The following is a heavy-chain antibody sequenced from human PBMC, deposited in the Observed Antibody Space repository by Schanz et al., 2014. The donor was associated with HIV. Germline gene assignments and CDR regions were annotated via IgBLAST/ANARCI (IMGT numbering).Heavy chain of an antibody. Sequence: EVQLVESGGGLVKPGGSLRLSCAASGFTFNNAWMSWVRQAPGKGLEWIGRIKGKSDRGATDYGTSVKDRFTISRHDSSSTVFLHMSGLKIEDTAVYFCTTPPATKWRDYWGRGTLVTVSS. D-gene: IGHD1-26*01. CDR2: IKGKSDRGAT. CDR3: TTPPATKWRDY. V-gene: IGHV3-15*01. J-gene: IGHJ4*01. CDR1: GFTFNNAW.